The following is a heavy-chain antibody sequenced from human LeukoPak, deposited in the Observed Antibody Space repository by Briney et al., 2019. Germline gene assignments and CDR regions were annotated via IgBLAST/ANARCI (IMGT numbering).Heavy chain of an antibody. CDR1: GYTFTSYG. D-gene: IGHD3-10*01. Sequence: GSVKVSCKASGYTFTSYGISWVRQAPGQGLEWMGWISAYNGNTNYAQKLQGRVTMTTDTSTSTAYMELRSLRSDDTAVYYCARGRGAMVRGPLVDYWGQGTLVTVSS. CDR2: ISAYNGNT. V-gene: IGHV1-18*04. J-gene: IGHJ4*02. CDR3: ARGRGAMVRGPLVDY.